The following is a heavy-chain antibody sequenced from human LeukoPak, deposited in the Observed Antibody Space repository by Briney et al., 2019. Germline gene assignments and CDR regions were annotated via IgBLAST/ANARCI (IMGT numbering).Heavy chain of an antibody. Sequence: GESLKISCKGSGYSFTSYWIGWVRQMPGKGLEWMGIIYPGDSDTRYSPSFQGQVTISADKSNSTAYLQWSSLKASDTAMYYCARTGVARYCSSTSCYSYYGMDVWGQGTTVTVSS. CDR3: ARTGVARYCSSTSCYSYYGMDV. CDR2: IYPGDSDT. J-gene: IGHJ6*02. V-gene: IGHV5-51*01. CDR1: GYSFTSYW. D-gene: IGHD2-2*02.